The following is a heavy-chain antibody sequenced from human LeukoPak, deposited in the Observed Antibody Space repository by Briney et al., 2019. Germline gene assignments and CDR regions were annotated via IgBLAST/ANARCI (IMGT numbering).Heavy chain of an antibody. J-gene: IGHJ5*02. D-gene: IGHD2-2*01. Sequence: GGSLRLSCTVSGFTVSSNSMSWVRQAPGKGLEWVSFIYSDNTHYSDSVKGRFTISRDNAKNTLYLQVNSLRAEDTAVYYCARAMPHDNWFNPWGQGSLVTVSS. CDR2: IYSDNT. V-gene: IGHV3-53*01. CDR1: GFTVSSNS. CDR3: ARAMPHDNWFNP.